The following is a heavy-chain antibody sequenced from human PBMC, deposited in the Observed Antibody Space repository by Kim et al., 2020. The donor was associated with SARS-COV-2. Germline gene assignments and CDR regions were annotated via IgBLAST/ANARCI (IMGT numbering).Heavy chain of an antibody. D-gene: IGHD3-16*01. CDR2: SGRT. V-gene: IGHV4-31*02. J-gene: IGHJ4*02. CDR3: ARDRGSTV. Sequence: SGRTYYTPSLKSRVTISVDTSENQFSLKLSSVTAADTAVYYCARDRGSTVWGQGTLVTVSS.